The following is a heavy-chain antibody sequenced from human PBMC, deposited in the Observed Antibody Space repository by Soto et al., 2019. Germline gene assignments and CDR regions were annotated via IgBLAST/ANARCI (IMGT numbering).Heavy chain of an antibody. CDR2: ISSSSSTI. Sequence: EVQLVESGGGLVQPGGSLRLSCEASGFTFSSYSMNGVRQAPGKGLEWVSYISSSSSTIYYADSVKGRFTISRDNAKNSLYLQMNSLRDEDTAVYYCAREGCWLNWFDPWGQGTLVTVSS. J-gene: IGHJ5*02. CDR3: AREGCWLNWFDP. CDR1: GFTFSSYS. D-gene: IGHD5-12*01. V-gene: IGHV3-48*02.